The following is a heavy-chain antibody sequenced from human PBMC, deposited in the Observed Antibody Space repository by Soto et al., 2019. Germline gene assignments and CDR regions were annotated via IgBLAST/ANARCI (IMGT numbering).Heavy chain of an antibody. CDR2: IKQDGSEK. Sequence: GGSLRLSCAASGFTFSSYWMSWVRQAPGKGLEWVANIKQDGSEKYYVDSVKGRFTISRDNAKNSLYLQTNSLRAEDTAVYYCARGIKYGDYSRWFDPWGPGTLVTVSS. J-gene: IGHJ5*02. CDR3: ARGIKYGDYSRWFDP. V-gene: IGHV3-7*01. CDR1: GFTFSSYW. D-gene: IGHD4-17*01.